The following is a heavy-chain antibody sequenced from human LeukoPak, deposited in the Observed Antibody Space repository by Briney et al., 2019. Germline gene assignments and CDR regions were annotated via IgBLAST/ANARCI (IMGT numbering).Heavy chain of an antibody. Sequence: PGGSLRLSCAASGFIFSSYSMNGVRQAPGKGLEWVSSISSSSSTIYYADSVKGRFTISRDSAKNSLYLQMNSLRAEDTAVYYCARRLSGGLRLGELYDWGQGTLVTVSS. CDR3: ARRLSGGLRLGELYD. CDR1: GFIFSSYS. V-gene: IGHV3-48*01. J-gene: IGHJ4*02. CDR2: ISSSSSTI. D-gene: IGHD3-16*01.